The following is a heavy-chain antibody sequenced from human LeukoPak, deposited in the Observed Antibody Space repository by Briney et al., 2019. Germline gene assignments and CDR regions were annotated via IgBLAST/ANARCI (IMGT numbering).Heavy chain of an antibody. Sequence: SETLSLTCAVYGGSFSSYYWGWIRQPPGKGLEWIGSIYYSGSTYYNPSLKSRVTISVDTSKNQFSLKLSSVTATDTAVYYCARKYYYDSSGSTGHFDYWGQGTLVTVSS. CDR1: GGSFSSYY. D-gene: IGHD3-22*01. CDR3: ARKYYYDSSGSTGHFDY. V-gene: IGHV4-39*01. J-gene: IGHJ4*02. CDR2: IYYSGST.